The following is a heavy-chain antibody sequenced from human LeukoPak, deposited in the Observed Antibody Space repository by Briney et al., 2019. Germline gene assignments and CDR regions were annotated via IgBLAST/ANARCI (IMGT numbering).Heavy chain of an antibody. J-gene: IGHJ4*02. Sequence: GGSLRLSCAASGFTFSSYAMSWVRQAPGKGLEWVSAISGSGGSTYYADSVKGRFTISRDNSKNTLCLQMNSLRAEDTAVYYCAKVGPYSSGWGTFAYWGQGTLVTVSS. V-gene: IGHV3-23*01. D-gene: IGHD6-19*01. CDR2: ISGSGGST. CDR1: GFTFSSYA. CDR3: AKVGPYSSGWGTFAY.